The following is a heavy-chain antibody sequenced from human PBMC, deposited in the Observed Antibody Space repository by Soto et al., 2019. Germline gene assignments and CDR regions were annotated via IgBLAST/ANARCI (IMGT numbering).Heavy chain of an antibody. D-gene: IGHD2-2*01. CDR1: GFTFSSYS. V-gene: IGHV3-48*01. J-gene: IGHJ4*02. Sequence: LRLSCAASGFTFSSYSMNWVRQAPGKGLEWVSYISSSSSTIYYADSVKGRFTISRDNAKNSLCLQMNSLRAEDTAVYYCARNTYQRPEKVDYWGQGTLVTVSS. CDR2: ISSSSSTI. CDR3: ARNTYQRPEKVDY.